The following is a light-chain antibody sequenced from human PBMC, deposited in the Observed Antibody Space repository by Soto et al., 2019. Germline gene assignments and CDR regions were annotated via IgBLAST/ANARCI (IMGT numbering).Light chain of an antibody. CDR2: GAS. Sequence: EIVMTQSPATLSVSPGERATLSCRASQSISSDVAWYQQKPGQAPRLLIYGASSRATGIPARFSGSGSGTEFTPTISSLQSEDFAVYYCQQYNNWLRTFGQGTKVDI. V-gene: IGKV3-15*01. CDR3: QQYNNWLRT. CDR1: QSISSD. J-gene: IGKJ1*01.